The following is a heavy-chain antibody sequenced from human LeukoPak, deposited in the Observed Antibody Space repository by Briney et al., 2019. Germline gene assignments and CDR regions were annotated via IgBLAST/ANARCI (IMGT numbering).Heavy chain of an antibody. Sequence: GASVKVSCKASGYTFTSYDINWERQATGQGLEWMGWMNPNSGNTGYAQKFQGRVTMTRNTSISTAYMELSSLRSEDTAVYYCARVFDSGSQAYFYYMDVWGKGTTVTISS. J-gene: IGHJ6*03. V-gene: IGHV1-8*01. D-gene: IGHD3-10*01. CDR3: ARVFDSGSQAYFYYMDV. CDR2: MNPNSGNT. CDR1: GYTFTSYD.